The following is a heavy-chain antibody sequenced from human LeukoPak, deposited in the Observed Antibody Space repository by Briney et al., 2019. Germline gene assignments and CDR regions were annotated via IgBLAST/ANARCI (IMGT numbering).Heavy chain of an antibody. V-gene: IGHV7-4-1*02. Sequence: ASVKVSCKASGYTFTTYPINWVRQAPGQGLEWMGWIDTNIGSPTYAQGLTGQFVFSLDTSVSTAFLQINSLKAEDTALYYCVRGIDTTGYFNYWGQGTLVTVSS. CDR3: VRGIDTTGYFNY. D-gene: IGHD3-22*01. J-gene: IGHJ4*02. CDR2: IDTNIGSP. CDR1: GYTFTTYP.